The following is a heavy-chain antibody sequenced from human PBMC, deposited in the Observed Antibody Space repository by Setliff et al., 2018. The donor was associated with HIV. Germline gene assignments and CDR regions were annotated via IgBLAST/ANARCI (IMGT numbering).Heavy chain of an antibody. CDR1: GFSFSRYW. D-gene: IGHD6-19*01. V-gene: IGHV3-7*03. CDR3: ANMQWASNAWYSFDY. J-gene: IGHJ4*02. Sequence: GGSLRLSCAASGFSFSRYWMTWVRQAPGKGLEWVATIKEDGREKYYVASVEGRFTISRDNAKNSLYLQMNSLRAEDTAVYYCANMQWASNAWYSFDYWGQGALVTVSS. CDR2: IKEDGREK.